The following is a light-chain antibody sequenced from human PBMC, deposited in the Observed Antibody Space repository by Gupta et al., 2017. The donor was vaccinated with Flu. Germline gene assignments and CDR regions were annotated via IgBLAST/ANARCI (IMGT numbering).Light chain of an antibody. J-gene: IGKJ3*01. V-gene: IGKV3-20*01. CDR2: GAS. CDR1: QSVSSNY. Sequence: KATLSCRAIQSVSSNYLAWYPQKPGQAPRLLIYGASSSATGIPDRFSGSGSGTDFTLTISRLEPDDFAVYYCQQYGNSPLFPFGPGTKVNIK. CDR3: QQYGNSPLFP.